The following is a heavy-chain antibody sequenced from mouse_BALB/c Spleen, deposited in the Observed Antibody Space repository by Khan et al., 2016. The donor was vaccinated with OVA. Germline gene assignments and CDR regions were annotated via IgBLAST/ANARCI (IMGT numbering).Heavy chain of an antibody. CDR1: GYTFTNHW. CDR3: TRGDPGSFDY. D-gene: IGHD2-13*01. V-gene: IGHV1-69*02. Sequence: QVQLQQPGAELVRPGASVKLSCQASGYTFTNHWINWVKQRPGQGLEWIGNIYPSDSYTNYNHQFKDKATLTVDKSSSAAYMQLSSPTSEDSAVYYWTRGDPGSFDYWGQGTTLTVSS. CDR2: IYPSDSYT. J-gene: IGHJ2*01.